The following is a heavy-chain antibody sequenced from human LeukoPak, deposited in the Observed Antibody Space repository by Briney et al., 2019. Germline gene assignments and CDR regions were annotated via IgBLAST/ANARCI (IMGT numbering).Heavy chain of an antibody. V-gene: IGHV3-21*01. CDR1: GFTFSSYS. Sequence: PGGSLRLPCAASGFTFSSYSMNWVRQAPGKGLEWVSSISSSSSYIYYADSVKGRFTISRDNAKNSLYLQMNSLRAEDTAVYYCARGDSSGYYYGHYWGQGTLVTVSS. D-gene: IGHD3-22*01. CDR2: ISSSSSYI. J-gene: IGHJ4*02. CDR3: ARGDSSGYYYGHY.